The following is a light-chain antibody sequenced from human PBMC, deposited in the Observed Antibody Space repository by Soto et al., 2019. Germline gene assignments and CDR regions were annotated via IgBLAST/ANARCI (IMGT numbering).Light chain of an antibody. CDR3: SSYAASNPVV. Sequence: QSALTQPPSASGSPGQSVTISCTGTSSDVGGYNYVSWYQQHPGKAPKLIIYEVSKRPSGVPDRFSGSRSGNTASLTVSGLQAEDEADYYCSSYAASNPVVFGGGTKLTVL. CDR2: EVS. CDR1: SSDVGGYNY. J-gene: IGLJ2*01. V-gene: IGLV2-8*01.